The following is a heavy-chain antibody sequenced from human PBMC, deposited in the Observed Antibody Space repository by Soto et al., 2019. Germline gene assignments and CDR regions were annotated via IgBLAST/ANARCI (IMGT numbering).Heavy chain of an antibody. J-gene: IGHJ1*01. D-gene: IGHD6-19*01. V-gene: IGHV3-23*01. CDR2: ISANGGRA. CDR1: GFTFSSYS. Sequence: TGGSLRLSCAASGFTFSSYSMNWVRQAPGKGLEWASGISANGGRANYADSVKGRFSLSRDNSKNTMFLQMDSLTAEDTAIYYCASWVIALGGTGYFRHWGQGTLVTVS. CDR3: ASWVIALGGTGYFRH.